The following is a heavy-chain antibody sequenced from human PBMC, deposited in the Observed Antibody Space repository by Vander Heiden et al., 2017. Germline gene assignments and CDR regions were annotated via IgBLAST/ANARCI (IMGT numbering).Heavy chain of an antibody. D-gene: IGHD3-3*01. V-gene: IGHV3-30-3*01. CDR2: ISYDGSNK. J-gene: IGHJ3*02. Sequence: QVQLVESGGGVVQPGRSLRLSCAASGFTFSSYARHGVRQAPGKGLEWVAVISYDGSNKYYADSVKGRFTISRDNSKNTLYLQMNSLRAEDTAVYYCARDQALLRFLEWFDAFDIWGQGTMVTVSS. CDR1: GFTFSSYA. CDR3: ARDQALLRFLEWFDAFDI.